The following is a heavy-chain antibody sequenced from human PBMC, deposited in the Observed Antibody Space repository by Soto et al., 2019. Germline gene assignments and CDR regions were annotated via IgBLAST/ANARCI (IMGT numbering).Heavy chain of an antibody. V-gene: IGHV1-18*04. Sequence: ASVKVSCKASGYTFTSYGISWVRQAPGQGLEWMGWISAYNGNTNYAQKLQGRVTMTTDTSTSTAYMELRSLKSDDTAVYYWARDPSLRGYSGYDSGYSYGYSYSGQGSLGTVSS. CDR1: GYTFTSYG. CDR2: ISAYNGNT. J-gene: IGHJ4*02. CDR3: ARDPSLRGYSGYDSGYSYGYSY. D-gene: IGHD5-12*01.